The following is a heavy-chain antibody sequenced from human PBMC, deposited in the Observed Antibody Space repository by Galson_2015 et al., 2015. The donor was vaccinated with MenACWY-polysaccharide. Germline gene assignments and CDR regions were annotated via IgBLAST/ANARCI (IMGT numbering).Heavy chain of an antibody. Sequence: SLRLSCAASGFTFEDYAMHWVRHAPGKDLEWVSGISWHSGTRGYADSVRGRFIISRDNAKNSLYLQMNSLRTEDTALYYCAKDVGGGSLEWYGLDVWGQGTPVTVSS. D-gene: IGHD3-10*01. CDR2: ISWHSGTR. CDR3: AKDVGGGSLEWYGLDV. V-gene: IGHV3-9*01. CDR1: GFTFEDYA. J-gene: IGHJ6*02.